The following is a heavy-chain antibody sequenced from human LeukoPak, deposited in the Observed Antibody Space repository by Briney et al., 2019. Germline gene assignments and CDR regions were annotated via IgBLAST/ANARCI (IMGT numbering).Heavy chain of an antibody. V-gene: IGHV1-2*02. D-gene: IGHD3-9*01. CDR3: AREYYDILTGYENYYYYGMDV. CDR1: GYTFTGYY. J-gene: IGHJ6*02. CDR2: INPNSGGT. Sequence: GSVTDSCKASGYTFTGYYMHWVRQAPGQGREWMGWINPNSGGTNYAQKFQGRVTMTRDTSISTASMELSRLRSDDTAVSYGAREYYDILTGYENYYYYGMDVWGQGTTVTVSS.